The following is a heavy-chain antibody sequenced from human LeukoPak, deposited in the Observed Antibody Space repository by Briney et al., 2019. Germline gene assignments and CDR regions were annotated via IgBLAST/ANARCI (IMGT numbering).Heavy chain of an antibody. CDR3: ARDGDYYYDSSSYYGEGTRSQYYYYYYGMDV. Sequence: ASVKVSFKASGGTFSSYAISWVRQAPGQGLEWMGGIIPIFGTANYAQKFQGRVTITADESTSTAYMELSSLRSEDTAVYYCARDGDYYYDSSSYYGEGTRSQYYYYYYGMDVWGQGTTVTVSS. D-gene: IGHD3-22*01. J-gene: IGHJ6*02. CDR2: IIPIFGTA. CDR1: GGTFSSYA. V-gene: IGHV1-69*13.